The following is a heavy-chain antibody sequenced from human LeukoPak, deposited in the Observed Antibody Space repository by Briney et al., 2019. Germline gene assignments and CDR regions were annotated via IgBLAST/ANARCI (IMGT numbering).Heavy chain of an antibody. J-gene: IGHJ4*02. CDR3: ARVAPGYTYAYGAPYYFDN. CDR1: GFTFSSYW. V-gene: IGHV3-7*05. D-gene: IGHD5-18*01. Sequence: PGGSLRLSCAASGFTFSSYWMSWVRQAPGKGLEWVANIKQDGSEKYYVDSVKGRFTISRDNAKNSLYLQMNSLRAEDTAVYYCARVAPGYTYAYGAPYYFDNWGQGTLVTVSS. CDR2: IKQDGSEK.